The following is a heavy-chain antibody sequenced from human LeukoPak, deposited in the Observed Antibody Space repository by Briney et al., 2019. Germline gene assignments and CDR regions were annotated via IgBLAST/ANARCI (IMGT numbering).Heavy chain of an antibody. Sequence: PGGSLRLSCVVSGFTISTHGMHWVRQAPGKGLDWVAMISHDGSSAYYGDSVKGRFTISRDNAKNSLYLQANSLRAEDTAVYYCARGRPLLYSSGWSSDYWGQGALVTVSS. V-gene: IGHV3-30*03. CDR1: GFTISTHG. CDR3: ARGRPLLYSSGWSSDY. CDR2: ISHDGSSA. D-gene: IGHD6-19*01. J-gene: IGHJ4*02.